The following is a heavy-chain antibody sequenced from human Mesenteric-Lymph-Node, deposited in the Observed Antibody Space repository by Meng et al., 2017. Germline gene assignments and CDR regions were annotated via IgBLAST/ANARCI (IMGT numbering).Heavy chain of an antibody. D-gene: IGHD3-10*01. Sequence: GESLKISCAASGFAFSTYAMNWVRQAPGKGLVWVSRINSDGSSTSYADSVKGRFTISRDNAKNTLYLQMNSLRAEDTAVYYCARAVSSVGYYYYYYGMDVWGQGTTVTVSS. CDR2: INSDGSST. J-gene: IGHJ6*02. V-gene: IGHV3-74*01. CDR1: GFAFSTYA. CDR3: ARAVSSVGYYYYYYGMDV.